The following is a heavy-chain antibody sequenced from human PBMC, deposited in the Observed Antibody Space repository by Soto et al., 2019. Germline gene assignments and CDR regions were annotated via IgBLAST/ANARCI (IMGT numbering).Heavy chain of an antibody. V-gene: IGHV1-69*12. Sequence: QVQLVKSGAEVKKPGSSVKVSCKASGGAFSDYAFSWVRQAPGQGLEWLGGIMPIFRAPDYAQKFQGRVTITAEEFTRTAYMEMNSLRSEDTAVYYCASWLKGPDIGNYYYGMDVWGQGTTVTVS. CDR1: GGAFSDYA. CDR3: ASWLKGPDIGNYYYGMDV. J-gene: IGHJ6*02. D-gene: IGHD2-15*01. CDR2: IMPIFRAP.